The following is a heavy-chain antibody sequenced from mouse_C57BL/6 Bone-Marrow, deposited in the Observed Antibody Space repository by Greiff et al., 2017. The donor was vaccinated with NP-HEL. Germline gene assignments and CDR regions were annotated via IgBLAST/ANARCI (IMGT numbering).Heavy chain of an antibody. CDR3: AKLWEGFAY. J-gene: IGHJ3*01. Sequence: QVQLKESGPGLVAPAQSLTISCTASGFSFTSYGVSWVRQPPGKGLEWLGGIWGDGGTNSHSAPISRLSISKDNSKSQVFLKLNSLQTDDTATYYCAKLWEGFAYWGQGTLVTVSA. CDR1: GFSFTSYG. D-gene: IGHD4-1*01. V-gene: IGHV2-3*01. CDR2: IWGDGGT.